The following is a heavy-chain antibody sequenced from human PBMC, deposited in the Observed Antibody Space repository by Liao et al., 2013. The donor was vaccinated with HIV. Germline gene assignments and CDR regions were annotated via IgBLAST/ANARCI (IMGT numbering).Heavy chain of an antibody. D-gene: IGHD6-19*01. Sequence: QVQLQQWGAGLLKPSETLSLTCAVYGGSFSGYYWSWIRQPPGKGLEWIGEINHSGSTNYNPSLKSRVTISVDTSKNQFSLKLSSVTAADTAVYYCARLCSQSTRFDYWGQGNPGHRLL. CDR3: ARLCSQSTRFDY. J-gene: IGHJ4*02. V-gene: IGHV4-34*01. CDR1: GGSFSGYY. CDR2: INHSGST.